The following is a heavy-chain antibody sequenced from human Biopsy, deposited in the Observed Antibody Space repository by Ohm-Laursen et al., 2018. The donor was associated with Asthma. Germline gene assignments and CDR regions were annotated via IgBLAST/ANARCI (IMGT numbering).Heavy chain of an antibody. CDR3: ARVLESSSWGPYYFFALDV. D-gene: IGHD6-13*01. CDR2: INGKSNSI. V-gene: IGHV3-11*01. J-gene: IGHJ6*02. CDR1: GFTFSDYY. Sequence: SLRLSCAASGFTFSDYYMSWIRQAPGKGLEWISNINGKSNSIEYADSVKGRFSISRDNAKNSLYLQMNSLRVEDTAIYYCARVLESSSWGPYYFFALDVWGQGTPVAVSS.